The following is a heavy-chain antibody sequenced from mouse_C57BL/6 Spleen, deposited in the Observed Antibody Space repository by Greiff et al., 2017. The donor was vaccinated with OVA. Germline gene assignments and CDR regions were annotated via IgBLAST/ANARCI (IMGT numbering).Heavy chain of an antibody. V-gene: IGHV1-82*01. CDR3: ARDYNGSSVDY. Sequence: QVQLKQSGPELVKPGASVKISCKASGYAFSSSWMNWVKQRPGKGLEWIGRIYPGDGETNYNGKFKGKATLTADKSSSTVYMQLSSLTSEDSEVSFCARDYNGSSVDYWGQGTTLTVSS. D-gene: IGHD1-1*01. J-gene: IGHJ2*01. CDR1: GYAFSSSW. CDR2: IYPGDGET.